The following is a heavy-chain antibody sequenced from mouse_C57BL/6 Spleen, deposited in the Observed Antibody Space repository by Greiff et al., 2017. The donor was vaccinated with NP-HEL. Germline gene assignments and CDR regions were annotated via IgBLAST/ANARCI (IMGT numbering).Heavy chain of an antibody. V-gene: IGHV5-6*01. CDR1: GFTFSSYG. CDR2: ISSGGSYT. CDR3: ARYYDYDEGFAY. J-gene: IGHJ3*01. Sequence: EVQLQESGGDLVKPGGSLKLSCAASGFTFSSYGMSWVRQTPDKRLEWVATISSGGSYTYYPDSVKGRFTISRDNAKNTLYLQMSSLKSEDTAMYYCARYYDYDEGFAYWGQGTLVTVSA. D-gene: IGHD2-4*01.